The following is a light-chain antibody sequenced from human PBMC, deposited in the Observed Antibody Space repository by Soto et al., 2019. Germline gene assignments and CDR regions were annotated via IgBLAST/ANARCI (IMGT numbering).Light chain of an antibody. Sequence: DIQMTQSPSTLSASVGDRVTITCRASQSISTWLAWYQQKPWKAPKLLIYDAFYLERGVPSRFSGSGSGTEFTLTISSLQPDDLATYYCQQYNSFWTFGQGTKVEI. J-gene: IGKJ1*01. CDR3: QQYNSFWT. CDR2: DAF. CDR1: QSISTW. V-gene: IGKV1-5*01.